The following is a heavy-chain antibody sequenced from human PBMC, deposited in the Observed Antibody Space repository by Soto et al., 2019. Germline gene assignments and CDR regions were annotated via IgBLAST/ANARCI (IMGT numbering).Heavy chain of an antibody. CDR2: IIPIFGTA. CDR3: ARANGDYVGYHYYGMDV. Sequence: SVKVSCKASGGTFSSYAISWVRQAPGQGLEWMGGIIPIFGTANYAQKFQGRVTITADESTSTAYMEVSSLRSEDTAVYYCARANGDYVGYHYYGMDVWGQGTTVTVSS. J-gene: IGHJ6*02. V-gene: IGHV1-69*13. CDR1: GGTFSSYA. D-gene: IGHD4-17*01.